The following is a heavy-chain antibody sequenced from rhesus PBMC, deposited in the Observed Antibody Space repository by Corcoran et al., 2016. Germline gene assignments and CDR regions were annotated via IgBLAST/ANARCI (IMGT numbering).Heavy chain of an antibody. J-gene: IGHJ6*01. D-gene: IGHD7-45*01. V-gene: IGHV4-80*01. CDR3: ARDRFLGTGGGLDS. Sequence: QVQLQESGPGLVKPSETLFLTCTVSGASFSRTWWSWVRQPPGRGLEWLGGVNAESGPTNYNPLFTSRATISRDASQRQFFLELTSVTAADTAVYYCARDRFLGTGGGLDSWGQGVGVIVSS. CDR1: GASFSRTW. CDR2: VNAESGPT.